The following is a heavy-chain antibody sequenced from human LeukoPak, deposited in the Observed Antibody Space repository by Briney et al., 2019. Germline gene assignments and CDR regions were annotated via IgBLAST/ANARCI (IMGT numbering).Heavy chain of an antibody. CDR1: GGSFSGYY. CDR2: IYYSGST. J-gene: IGHJ4*02. CDR3: ARDSRRGYSGYQFDY. Sequence: PSETLSLTCAVYGGSFSGYYWSWIRQPPGKGLEWIGYIYYSGSTNYNPSLKSRVTISVDTSKNQFSLKLSSVTAADTAVYYCARDSRRGYSGYQFDYWGQGTLVTVSS. D-gene: IGHD5-12*01. V-gene: IGHV4-59*01.